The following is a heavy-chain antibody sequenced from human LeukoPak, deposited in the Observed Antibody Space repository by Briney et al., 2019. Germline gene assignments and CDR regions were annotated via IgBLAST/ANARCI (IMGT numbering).Heavy chain of an antibody. D-gene: IGHD2-21*02. Sequence: PGESLKISCKGSGYSFTSYWIGWVRQMPGKGLEWMGIIYPGDSDTRYSPSFQGQVTISADKSISTAYLQWSSLKASDTAMYYCARRAPYCGGDCYLDYWGQGTLVTVSS. V-gene: IGHV5-51*01. J-gene: IGHJ4*02. CDR3: ARRAPYCGGDCYLDY. CDR1: GYSFTSYW. CDR2: IYPGDSDT.